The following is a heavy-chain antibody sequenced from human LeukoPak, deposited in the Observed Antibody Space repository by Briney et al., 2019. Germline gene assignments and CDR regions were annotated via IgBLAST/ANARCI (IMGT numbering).Heavy chain of an antibody. CDR2: IQQGGSHK. Sequence: GGSLRLSCAASGFTFSSYWMGWVRQAPGKGLEWVANIQQGGSHKYYVDSVKGRFTISRDNAKNSVYLQMNSLRAEDTAVYYCARSSDSSSLQYFQHWGQGTLVTVSS. J-gene: IGHJ1*01. CDR3: ARSSDSSSLQYFQH. V-gene: IGHV3-7*03. CDR1: GFTFSSYW. D-gene: IGHD6-6*01.